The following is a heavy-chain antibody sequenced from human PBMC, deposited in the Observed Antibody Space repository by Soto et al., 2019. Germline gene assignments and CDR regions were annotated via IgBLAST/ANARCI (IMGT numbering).Heavy chain of an antibody. CDR2: INHSGST. V-gene: IGHV4-34*01. Sequence: SETMSLTCAVYGGSFSGYYWSWIRQPPGKGLEWIGEINHSGSTNYNPSLKSRVTISVDTSKNQFSLKLSSVTAADTAVYYCARGSLQLWPKALDYWGQGTLGTVSS. J-gene: IGHJ4*02. CDR1: GGSFSGYY. D-gene: IGHD5-18*01. CDR3: ARGSLQLWPKALDY.